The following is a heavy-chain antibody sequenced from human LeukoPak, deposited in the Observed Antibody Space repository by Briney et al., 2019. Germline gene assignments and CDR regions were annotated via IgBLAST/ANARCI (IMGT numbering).Heavy chain of an antibody. D-gene: IGHD6-19*01. V-gene: IGHV4-34*01. J-gene: IGHJ4*02. CDR1: GGSFSGYY. CDR2: INHSGST. Sequence: SETLSLTCAVYGGSFSGYYWSWIRQPPGKGLEWIGEINHSGSTNYNPSLKSRVTISVDTSKNQFSLKLNSVTAADTAVYYCARDAKGDSSGWYEGPGGYFDYWGQGTLVTVSS. CDR3: ARDAKGDSSGWYEGPGGYFDY.